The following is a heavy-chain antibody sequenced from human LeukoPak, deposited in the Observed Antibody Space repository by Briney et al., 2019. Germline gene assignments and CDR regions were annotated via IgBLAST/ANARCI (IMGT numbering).Heavy chain of an antibody. V-gene: IGHV3-48*01. J-gene: IGHJ6*02. D-gene: IGHD2-15*01. CDR2: ISSSSSTI. CDR1: GFTFSSYS. CDR3: AREVVVVVAATISYYYYGMDV. Sequence: GGSLRLSCAASGFTFSSYSMNWVRQAPGKGLEWVSCISSSSSTIYYADSVKGRFTISRDNAKNSLYLQMNSLRAEDTAVYYCAREVVVVVAATISYYYYGMDVWGQGTTVTVSS.